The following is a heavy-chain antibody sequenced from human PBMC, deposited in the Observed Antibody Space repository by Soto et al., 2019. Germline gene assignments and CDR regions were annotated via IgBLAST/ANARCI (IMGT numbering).Heavy chain of an antibody. Sequence: EVQLVESGGGLVQPGGSLRLSCAASGFTFSNYWMHWVRQAPGKGPVWVSRINTDGSTTSYADSVKGRFTISRDNAKNTLYLQTNSLGAEDTAVYYCARDLGGYASHWGQGTLVTVSS. J-gene: IGHJ4*02. CDR1: GFTFSNYW. D-gene: IGHD3-16*01. CDR3: ARDLGGYASH. V-gene: IGHV3-74*01. CDR2: INTDGSTT.